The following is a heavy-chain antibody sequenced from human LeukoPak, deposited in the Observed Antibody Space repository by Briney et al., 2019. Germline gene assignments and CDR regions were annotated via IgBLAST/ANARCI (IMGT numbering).Heavy chain of an antibody. CDR2: IYPRDGST. J-gene: IGHJ4*02. CDR1: GYTFTSNY. Sequence: ASVKVSCKASGYTFTSNYIHWVRQAPGQRLEWMGMIYPRDGSTSYAQKFQGRVTVTRDTSTSTVHMELSGLRSEDTAVYYCARDQEGFDYWGQGTLVTVSS. CDR3: ARDQEGFDY. V-gene: IGHV1-46*01.